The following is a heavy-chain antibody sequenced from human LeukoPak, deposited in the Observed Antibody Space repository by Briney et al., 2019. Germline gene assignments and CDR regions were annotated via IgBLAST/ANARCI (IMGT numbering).Heavy chain of an antibody. CDR3: ARDTPRYCSSTSCRIGDTYWFDP. D-gene: IGHD2-2*01. Sequence: PSETLSLTCTVSGGSVSSGSYYWSWIRQPPGKGLEWIGYIYYSGSTNYNPSLKSRVTISVDTSKNQFSLKLSSVTAADTAVYYCARDTPRYCSSTSCRIGDTYWFDPWGQGTLVTVSS. CDR1: GGSVSSGSYY. J-gene: IGHJ5*02. V-gene: IGHV4-61*01. CDR2: IYYSGST.